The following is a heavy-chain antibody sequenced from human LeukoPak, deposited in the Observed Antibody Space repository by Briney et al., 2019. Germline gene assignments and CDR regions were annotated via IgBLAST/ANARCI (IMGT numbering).Heavy chain of an antibody. CDR3: ARGQYCSTTTCYSARRYFDF. CDR2: INDSGST. CDR1: GGAFSNYF. D-gene: IGHD2-2*01. Sequence: SETLSLTCAVSGGAFSNYFWTWIRQPPGKGLEWIAEINDSGSTNSNSSLRSRVAISLDTSKNQFSLRLTSVTAADTAVYYCARGQYCSTTTCYSARRYFDFWAREPWSPSPQ. J-gene: IGHJ4*02. V-gene: IGHV4-34*01.